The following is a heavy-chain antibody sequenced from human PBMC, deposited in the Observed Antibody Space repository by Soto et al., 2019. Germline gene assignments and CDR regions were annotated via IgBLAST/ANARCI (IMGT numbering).Heavy chain of an antibody. D-gene: IGHD3-10*01. CDR2: IYYSGST. CDR1: GGSISSSSYY. CDR3: ASPLAKWFGEFHRSTPYYFYY. Sequence: QLQLQESGPGLVKPSETLSLTCTVSGGSISSSSYYWGWIRQPPGKELEWIGSIYYSGSTYYNTSLKRRVTISVDTSKNQFALKLSSVTAADTAVYYSASPLAKWFGEFHRSTPYYFYYWGQGTLVTVSS. V-gene: IGHV4-39*01. J-gene: IGHJ4*02.